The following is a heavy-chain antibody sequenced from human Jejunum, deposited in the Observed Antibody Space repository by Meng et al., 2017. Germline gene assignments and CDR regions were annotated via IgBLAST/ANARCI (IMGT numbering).Heavy chain of an antibody. CDR3: ARDGYSYGFGAFAI. J-gene: IGHJ3*02. CDR1: GFSNTYW. Sequence: GGSLRLSCEGSGFSNTYWMHWVRQAPGKGLVWVSRINVEGSKISYADSVKGRFTISRDNAKNMLHMQMTSLRGEDTAVYYCARDGYSYGFGAFAIWGQGGMVNVAS. V-gene: IGHV3-74*01. CDR2: INVEGSKI. D-gene: IGHD2-15*01.